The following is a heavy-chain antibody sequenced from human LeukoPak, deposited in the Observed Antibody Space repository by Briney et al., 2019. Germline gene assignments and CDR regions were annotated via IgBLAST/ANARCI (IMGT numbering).Heavy chain of an antibody. Sequence: SETLSLTCTVSGGSISFYYWSWIRQPAGQGLEWIGHIYTSGRTNYNPSLRSRVTMTVDTSKNQFSLKLSSVTAADTAVYYCARHIAAPYYFDYWGQGTLVTVSS. CDR3: ARHIAAPYYFDY. J-gene: IGHJ4*02. V-gene: IGHV4-4*07. CDR1: GGSISFYY. D-gene: IGHD6-13*01. CDR2: IYTSGRT.